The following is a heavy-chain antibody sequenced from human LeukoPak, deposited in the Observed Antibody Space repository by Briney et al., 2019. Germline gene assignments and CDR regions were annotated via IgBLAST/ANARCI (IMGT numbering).Heavy chain of an antibody. CDR2: ITPIFNKA. D-gene: IGHD3-10*02. J-gene: IGHJ3*02. V-gene: IGHV1-69*04. CDR1: GDTLTTHP. CDR3: AREYPQGVVRGMSSAFDI. Sequence: ASVRVSCKASGDTLTTHPISWVRQAPGQGLEWMGRITPIFNKADYTPNFQGRVSFTVDRSTSTAYMEVHSLRSEDTAMYYCAREYPQGVVRGMSSAFDIWGQGTMVTVTS.